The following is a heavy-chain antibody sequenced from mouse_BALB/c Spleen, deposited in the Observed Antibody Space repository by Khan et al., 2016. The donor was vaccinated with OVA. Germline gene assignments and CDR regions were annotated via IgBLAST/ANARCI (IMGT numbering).Heavy chain of an antibody. D-gene: IGHD1-2*01. Sequence: QIQLQQSGPGLVAPSQSLSITCTVSGFSLTGYGVNWVRQPPGKGLEWLGMIWSDGSTDYNSALKSRLNISKDNSKSQVFLKMNGLQTDDTARYYCARELRLGGVAYWGQGTLVTVSA. CDR1: GFSLTGYG. CDR3: ARELRLGGVAY. V-gene: IGHV2-6-7*01. CDR2: IWSDGST. J-gene: IGHJ3*01.